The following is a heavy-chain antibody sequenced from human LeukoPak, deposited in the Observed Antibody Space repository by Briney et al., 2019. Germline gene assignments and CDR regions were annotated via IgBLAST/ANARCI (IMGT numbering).Heavy chain of an antibody. Sequence: GGSLRLSCAASGFTVRSNYMSWVRPAPGKGLEGVSVIYSGGSTYYADSVKGRFTISRDNSKNTLYLQMNSLRAEDTAVYYCARDIYDSSGYYPGAFDIWGQGTMVTVSS. CDR3: ARDIYDSSGYYPGAFDI. J-gene: IGHJ3*02. CDR1: GFTVRSNY. D-gene: IGHD3-22*01. CDR2: IYSGGST. V-gene: IGHV3-66*01.